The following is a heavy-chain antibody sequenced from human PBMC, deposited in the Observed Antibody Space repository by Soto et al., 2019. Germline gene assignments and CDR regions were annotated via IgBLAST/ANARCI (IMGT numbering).Heavy chain of an antibody. D-gene: IGHD6-19*01. CDR1: GYSFTSYW. V-gene: IGHV5-51*01. Sequence: EVQLVQSGAEVKKPGESLKISCKGSGYSFTSYWIGWVRPMPGKGLEWMGIIYPGDSDTRDSPAFQGQVTISADKSISTAYLQWSSLKASETAMYYCAGSQSVAGSYWFDPWGQGTLVTVSS. CDR2: IYPGDSDT. J-gene: IGHJ5*02. CDR3: AGSQSVAGSYWFDP.